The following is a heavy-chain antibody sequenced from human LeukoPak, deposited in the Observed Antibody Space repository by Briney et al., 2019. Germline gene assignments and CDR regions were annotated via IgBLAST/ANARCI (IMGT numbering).Heavy chain of an antibody. D-gene: IGHD3-3*01. J-gene: IGHJ4*02. CDR2: IRRKSSGGTT. Sequence: GGSLRLSCTGSGFTFGDCSMTWVRQAPGKGLGWVGFIRRKSSGGTTEYAPSVKDRFTISRDDSNNIASLQMNNLKAEDTGVYYCTGSGYYDFWSGTRWGQGTLVVVSS. CDR3: TGSGYYDFWSGTR. CDR1: GFTFGDCS. V-gene: IGHV3-49*04.